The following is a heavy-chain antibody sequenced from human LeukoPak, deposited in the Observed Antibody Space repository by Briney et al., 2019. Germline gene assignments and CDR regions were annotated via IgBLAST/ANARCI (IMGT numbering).Heavy chain of an antibody. CDR1: GFTFSRHW. D-gene: IGHD2-15*01. CDR2: IKQDGSMK. J-gene: IGHJ4*02. V-gene: IGHV3-7*01. CDR3: ARDESGGYYVY. Sequence: GGSLRLSCEASGFTFSRHWMSWVRQAPGRGLEWAANIKQDGSMKQYADSVRGRFIISRDNAKNSVYLQLSSLKAEDSAVYFCARDESGGYYVYWGQGTLVTVSS.